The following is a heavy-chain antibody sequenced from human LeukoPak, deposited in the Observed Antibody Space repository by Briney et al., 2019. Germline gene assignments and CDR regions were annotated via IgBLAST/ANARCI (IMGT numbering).Heavy chain of an antibody. D-gene: IGHD7-27*01. J-gene: IGHJ3*01. CDR3: ARVLGIYAFDV. CDR2: IYSGGTT. CDR1: GFTVSTNY. V-gene: IGHV3-66*02. Sequence: GGSLRLSCAASGFTVSTNYMSWVRQAPGKRLEWVSVIYSGGTTYYADFVKGRFTISRDSSKNTLYVQMNSLRADDTAVYYCARVLGIYAFDVWGQGTMVTVSS.